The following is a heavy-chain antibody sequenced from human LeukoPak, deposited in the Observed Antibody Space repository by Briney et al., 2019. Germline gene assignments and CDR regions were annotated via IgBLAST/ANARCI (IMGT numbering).Heavy chain of an antibody. Sequence: GESLKISCQGSGYSFSTYWIGWVRQMPGKGLEWMGIIYPGDSDTRYSPSFQGQVTILADKSINTAYMQWTSLKASDTAVYYCARRQYSAGYYFDYWGQGTLVTVSS. J-gene: IGHJ4*02. CDR1: GYSFSTYW. CDR2: IYPGDSDT. V-gene: IGHV5-51*01. D-gene: IGHD4-11*01. CDR3: ARRQYSAGYYFDY.